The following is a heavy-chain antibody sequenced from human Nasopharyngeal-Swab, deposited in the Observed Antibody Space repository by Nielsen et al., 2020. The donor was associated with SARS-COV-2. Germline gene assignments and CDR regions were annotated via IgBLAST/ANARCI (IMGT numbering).Heavy chain of an antibody. CDR1: GFTFDGYA. Sequence: SLRLSCSASGFTFDGYAMHLVRQAPGKGLEWVSGISWNSGSLGYADSVKGRFTISRDNAKNSLYLQMNSLRAEDTALYYCAKDFYYDSSGPPSVQHWGQGTLVTVSS. V-gene: IGHV3-9*01. D-gene: IGHD3-22*01. CDR3: AKDFYYDSSGPPSVQH. J-gene: IGHJ1*01. CDR2: ISWNSGSL.